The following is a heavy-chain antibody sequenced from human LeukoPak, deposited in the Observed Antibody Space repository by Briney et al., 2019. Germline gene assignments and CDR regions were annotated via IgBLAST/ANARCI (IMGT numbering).Heavy chain of an antibody. V-gene: IGHV3-74*01. CDR2: IDSDGSSI. J-gene: IGHJ4*02. Sequence: PGGSLRLSCAASGFTFSSCWMHWVRQAPGKGLVWVSRIDSDGSSISYADSVKGRFTISRDNAKNTLYLQMNSLKAEDTAVYYCARGSNRETYYYYDSTGAIDYWGQGTLVTVSS. D-gene: IGHD3-22*01. CDR1: GFTFSSCW. CDR3: ARGSNRETYYYYDSTGAIDY.